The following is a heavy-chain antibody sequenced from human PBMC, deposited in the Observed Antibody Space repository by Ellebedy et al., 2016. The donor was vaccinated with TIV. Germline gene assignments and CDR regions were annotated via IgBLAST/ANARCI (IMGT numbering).Heavy chain of an antibody. J-gene: IGHJ4*01. CDR1: QFTFSSYA. D-gene: IGHD6-25*01. CDR2: ISSAGNIK. Sequence: GESLKISCEASQFTFSSYAMHWVRQAPGKGLEWMAFISSAGNIKDYADSVKGRFTISIDNSRKTLYLQITNLRLDDTSVHYCARGYEGSGFDSWGQGTLVTVSS. V-gene: IGHV3-30-3*01. CDR3: ARGYEGSGFDS.